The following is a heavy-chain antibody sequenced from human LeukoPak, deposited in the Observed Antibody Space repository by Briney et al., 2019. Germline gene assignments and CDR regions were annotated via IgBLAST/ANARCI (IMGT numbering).Heavy chain of an antibody. V-gene: IGHV1-8*01. CDR3: ARGLYDSSGYYYT. J-gene: IGHJ5*02. D-gene: IGHD3-22*01. Sequence: ASVKVSCKASGYTFTSYDINWVRQATGQGLEWMGWMNPNSGNTGYAQKFQGRVTMTRDTSISTAYMELSRLRPDDTAVYYCARGLYDSSGYYYTWGQGTLVTVSS. CDR2: MNPNSGNT. CDR1: GYTFTSYD.